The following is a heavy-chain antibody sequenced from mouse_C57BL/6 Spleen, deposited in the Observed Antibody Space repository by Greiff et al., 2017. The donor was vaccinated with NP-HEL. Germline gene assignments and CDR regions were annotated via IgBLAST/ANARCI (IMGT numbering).Heavy chain of an antibody. CDR2: INPYNGDT. Sequence: EVQLQQSGPELVKPGDSVKISCKASGYSFTGYFMNWVMQSHGKSLEWIGRINPYNGDTFYNQKFKGKATLTVDKSSSTAHMELRSLTSEDSAVYYCARFDYGNYFDYWGQGTTLTVSS. CDR1: GYSFTGYF. J-gene: IGHJ2*01. CDR3: ARFDYGNYFDY. D-gene: IGHD2-1*01. V-gene: IGHV1-20*01.